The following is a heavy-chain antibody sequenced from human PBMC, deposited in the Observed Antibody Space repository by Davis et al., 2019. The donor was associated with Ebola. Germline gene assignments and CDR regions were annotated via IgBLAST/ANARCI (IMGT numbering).Heavy chain of an antibody. D-gene: IGHD1-1*01. CDR1: GGSISSSSYY. CDR2: IYYSGST. Sequence: PSETLSLTCTVSGGSISSSSYYWGWIRQPPGKGLEWIGSIYYSGSTYYNPSLKSRVTISVDTSKNQFSLKLSSVTAADTAVYYCAKDWNDPVGYWGQGTLVTVSS. J-gene: IGHJ4*02. CDR3: AKDWNDPVGY. V-gene: IGHV4-39*01.